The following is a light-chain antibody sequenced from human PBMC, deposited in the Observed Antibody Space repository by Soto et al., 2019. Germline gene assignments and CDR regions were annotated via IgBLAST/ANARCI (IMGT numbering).Light chain of an antibody. Sequence: QSALTQPRSVSGSPGQSVTISCTGTSSDGGGYNYVSWYQQHPGKAPKHMIYDVTKRPSGVPDRFSGSKSGNTASLTISGLQAEDEADYYCCSYAGSSSYVFGTGTKLTVL. J-gene: IGLJ1*01. V-gene: IGLV2-11*01. CDR3: CSYAGSSSYV. CDR1: SSDGGGYNY. CDR2: DVT.